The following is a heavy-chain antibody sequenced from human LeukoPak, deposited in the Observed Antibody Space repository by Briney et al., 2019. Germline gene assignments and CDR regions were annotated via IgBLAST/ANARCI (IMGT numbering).Heavy chain of an antibody. CDR2: INPSGGST. J-gene: IGHJ4*02. V-gene: IGHV1-46*01. Sequence: ASVKVSCKASGYTFTSYYMHWVRQAPGQGLEWMGIINPSGGSTSYAQKFQGRVTMTRDTSISTAYMELSRLRSDDTAVYYCARGRYDISPRPYYFDYWGQGTLVTVSS. D-gene: IGHD3-9*01. CDR1: GYTFTSYY. CDR3: ARGRYDISPRPYYFDY.